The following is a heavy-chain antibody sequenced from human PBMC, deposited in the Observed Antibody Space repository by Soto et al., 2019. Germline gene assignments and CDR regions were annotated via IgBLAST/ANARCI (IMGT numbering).Heavy chain of an antibody. CDR3: AHRLNYKYDFWSGYYRPSAGMFDY. Sequence: TLSLTCTVSCGSISGYYWSWIRQPPGKALEWLALIYWDDDKRYSPSLKSRLTITKDTSKNQVVLTMTNMDPVDTATYYCAHRLNYKYDFWSGYYRPSAGMFDYWGQGTLVTVSS. CDR2: IYWDDDK. CDR1: CGSISGYYWS. V-gene: IGHV2-5*08. J-gene: IGHJ4*02. D-gene: IGHD3-3*01.